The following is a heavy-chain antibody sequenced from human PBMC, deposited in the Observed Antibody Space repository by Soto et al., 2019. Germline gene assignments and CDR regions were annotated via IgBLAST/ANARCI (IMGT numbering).Heavy chain of an antibody. CDR1: GGSISSGGYY. J-gene: IGHJ4*02. CDR2: IYDRGNT. Sequence: SETLSLTCAVSGGSISSGGYYRSWIRQPPGKGLEWIGYIYDRGNTKYNPSLKSRVTILADMSKSQFSLQLSSVTAADTAMYYCATGSSWSGTYGYWGQGTLVTVSS. V-gene: IGHV4-61*08. D-gene: IGHD6-13*01. CDR3: ATGSSWSGTYGY.